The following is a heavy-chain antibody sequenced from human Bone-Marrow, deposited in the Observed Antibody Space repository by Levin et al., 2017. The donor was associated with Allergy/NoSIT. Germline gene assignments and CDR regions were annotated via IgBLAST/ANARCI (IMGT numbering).Heavy chain of an antibody. CDR2: IYYSGNT. D-gene: IGHD5-12*01. J-gene: IGHJ4*02. CDR1: GGSISSGGYY. V-gene: IGHV4-31*03. Sequence: PSETLSLTCTVSGGSISSGGYYWSWIRQHPGKGLEWIGYIYYSGNTYYNPSLKSRVSISVVTSKNQFSLKLSSVTAADTAVYYYARYNDYDFDYWGQGTLVTVSS. CDR3: ARYNDYDFDY.